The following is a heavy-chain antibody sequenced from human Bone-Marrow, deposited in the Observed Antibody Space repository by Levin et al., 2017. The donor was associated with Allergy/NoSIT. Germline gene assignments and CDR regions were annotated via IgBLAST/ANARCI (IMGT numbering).Heavy chain of an antibody. CDR1: GGSISSGDYY. J-gene: IGHJ3*02. CDR3: ARVSKEDAFDI. Sequence: SETLSLTCTVSGGSISSGDYYWSWIRQPPGKGLEWIGYIYYSGSTYYNPSLKSRVTISVDTSKNQFSLKLSSVTAADTAVYYCARVSKEDAFDIWGQGTMVTVSS. V-gene: IGHV4-30-4*01. D-gene: IGHD4-11*01. CDR2: IYYSGST.